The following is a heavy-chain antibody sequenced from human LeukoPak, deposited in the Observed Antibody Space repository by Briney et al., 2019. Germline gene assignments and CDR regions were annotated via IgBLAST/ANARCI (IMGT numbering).Heavy chain of an antibody. V-gene: IGHV5-51*01. D-gene: IGHD3-10*01. Sequence: GESLKISCKGSGYSFTSYWIDWVRQMPGKGLEWMGIIYPGDSDTRYSPSFQGQVTISADKSISTAYLQWSSLKASDTAMYYCARRDGSGSYSPFFDYWGQGTLVTVSS. J-gene: IGHJ4*02. CDR2: IYPGDSDT. CDR1: GYSFTSYW. CDR3: ARRDGSGSYSPFFDY.